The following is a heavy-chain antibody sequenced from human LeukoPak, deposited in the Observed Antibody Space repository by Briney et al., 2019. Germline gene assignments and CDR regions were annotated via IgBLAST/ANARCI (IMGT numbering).Heavy chain of an antibody. CDR3: ARGASTMIEIGY. CDR1: GFTFSSYA. J-gene: IGHJ4*02. D-gene: IGHD3-22*01. CDR2: ISYDGSNK. Sequence: PGGSLRLSCAASGFTFSSYAMHWVRQAPGKGLERVADISYDGSNKYYADSVKGRFTISRDNSKNTLYLQMNSLRAEDTAVYYCARGASTMIEIGYWGQGTLVTVSS. V-gene: IGHV3-30-3*01.